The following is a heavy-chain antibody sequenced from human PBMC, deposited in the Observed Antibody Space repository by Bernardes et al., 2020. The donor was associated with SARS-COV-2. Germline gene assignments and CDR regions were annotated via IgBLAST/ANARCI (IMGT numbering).Heavy chain of an antibody. J-gene: IGHJ4*02. CDR2: ISAYNGNT. CDR1: GYTFTSYG. V-gene: IGHV1-18*01. Sequence: ASVKVSCKASGYTFTSYGISWVRQAPGQGLEWMGWISAYNGNTNYAQKLQGRVTMTTDTSTSTAYMELRSLRSDDTAVYYCARGRIVVVPELSLLDYWGQGTLVTVSS. CDR3: ARGRIVVVPELSLLDY. D-gene: IGHD3-22*01.